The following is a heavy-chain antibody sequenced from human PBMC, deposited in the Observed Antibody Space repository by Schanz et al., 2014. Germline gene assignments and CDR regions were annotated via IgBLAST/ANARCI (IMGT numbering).Heavy chain of an antibody. CDR2: ISGSGGST. J-gene: IGHJ4*02. Sequence: EVQLLDSGGGLVQPGGSLRLSCAASGFTFSDYYMSWIRQAPGKGLEWVSGISGSGGSTYYADSVRGRFTISRDRFQNTLYLRMSSLRAEDTAVYYCARPRFDYGEVDYWGQGTLVTVSS. V-gene: IGHV3-23*01. D-gene: IGHD4-17*01. CDR1: GFTFSDYY. CDR3: ARPRFDYGEVDY.